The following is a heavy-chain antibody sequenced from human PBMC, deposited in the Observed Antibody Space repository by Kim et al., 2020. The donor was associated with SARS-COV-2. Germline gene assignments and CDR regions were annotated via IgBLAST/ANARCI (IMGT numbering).Heavy chain of an antibody. J-gene: IGHJ6*02. CDR3: AREGPHNGMDV. CDR1: GFTFSDYY. CDR2: ITITSSYR. Sequence: GGSLRLSCAASGFTFSDYYMNWLRQAPGKGLEWISYITITSSYRNYADSVKGRFTISRDNAKNSLYLQMNSLRAEDTAIYYCAREGPHNGMDVWGQGTTVTVSS. V-gene: IGHV3-11*05.